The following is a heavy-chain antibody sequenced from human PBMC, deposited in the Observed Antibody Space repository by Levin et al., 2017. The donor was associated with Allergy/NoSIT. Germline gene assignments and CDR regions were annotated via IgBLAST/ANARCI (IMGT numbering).Heavy chain of an antibody. CDR1: GSSFSSYW. D-gene: IGHD6-13*01. CDR3: ATAKTELATPFDY. V-gene: IGHV5-51*01. J-gene: IGHJ4*02. Sequence: GEPLKISCKGSGSSFSSYWIGWVRQMPGKGLEWMGIIYPGDSDTRYSPSFQGQVTMSADKSTTTAYLQWSSLKASDSAIYYCATAKTELATPFDYWGQGTLVTVSS. CDR2: IYPGDSDT.